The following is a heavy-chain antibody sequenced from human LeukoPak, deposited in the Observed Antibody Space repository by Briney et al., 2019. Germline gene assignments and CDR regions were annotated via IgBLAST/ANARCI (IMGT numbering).Heavy chain of an antibody. V-gene: IGHV3-48*02. J-gene: IGHJ3*02. CDR3: ARTSWDGAIDI. Sequence: GGSLRLSCAASGFTFSRYTMNWVRQAPGKGLEWVSYISSSSTIYSADSVKGRFTISRENAKNSLYLQMNSLRDEDTAAYYCARTSWDGAIDIWGQGTMVTVSS. CDR1: GFTFSRYT. CDR2: ISSSSTI. D-gene: IGHD6-13*01.